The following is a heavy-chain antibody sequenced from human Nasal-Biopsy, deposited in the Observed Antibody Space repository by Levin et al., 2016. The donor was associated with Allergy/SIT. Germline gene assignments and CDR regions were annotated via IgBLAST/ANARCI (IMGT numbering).Heavy chain of an antibody. CDR3: VRDLNYGYEY. CDR1: GFTFSSCN. CDR2: IDSGASHT. J-gene: IGHJ4*02. Sequence: GESLKISCAASGFTFSSCNMNWVRQAPGKGLEWVSYIDSGASHTFYADSVRGRFTISRDNAKNSLFLQMDSLRAEDTAVYYCVRDLNYGYEYWSQGTLVTVSS. V-gene: IGHV3-21*01. D-gene: IGHD5-18*01.